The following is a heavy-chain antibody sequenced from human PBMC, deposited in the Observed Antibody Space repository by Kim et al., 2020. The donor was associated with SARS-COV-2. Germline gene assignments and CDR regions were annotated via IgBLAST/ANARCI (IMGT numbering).Heavy chain of an antibody. D-gene: IGHD3-10*01. V-gene: IGHV4-34*01. J-gene: IGHJ3*02. CDR1: GGSFSGYY. Sequence: SETLSLTCAVYGGSFSGYYWSWIRQPPGKGLEWIGEINHSGSTNYNPSLKSRVTISVDTSKNQFSLKLSSVTAADTAVYYCARGLDVLLWFGELRFDAFDIWGQGTMVTVSS. CDR3: ARGLDVLLWFGELRFDAFDI. CDR2: INHSGST.